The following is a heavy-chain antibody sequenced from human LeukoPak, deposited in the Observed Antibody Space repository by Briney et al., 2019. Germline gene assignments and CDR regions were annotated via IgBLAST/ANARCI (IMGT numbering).Heavy chain of an antibody. CDR1: GGTFINYA. V-gene: IGHV1-69*05. CDR3: AREAAGSSSYYYQHMDV. CDR2: SIPTFGTS. D-gene: IGHD6-25*01. J-gene: IGHJ6*03. Sequence: ASVKVSCKASGGTFINYAITWVRQAPGQGLEWMGRSIPTFGTSDYSQKLHGRVTITMDDSAATAYMELSRLRSDDTAVYYCAREAAGSSSYYYQHMDVWGQGTTITVSS.